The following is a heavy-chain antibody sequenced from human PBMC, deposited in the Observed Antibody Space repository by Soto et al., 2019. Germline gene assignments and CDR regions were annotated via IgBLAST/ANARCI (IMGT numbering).Heavy chain of an antibody. CDR2: INHSGST. CDR1: GGSFSGYY. Sequence: SETLSLTCAVYGGSFSGYYWSWIRQPPGKGLEWIGEINHSGSTSYNPSLKSRVTISVDTSKNQFSLKLSSVTAADTAVYYCARGALNCTNGVCYYGMDVWGQGTTVTVS. V-gene: IGHV4-34*01. J-gene: IGHJ6*02. CDR3: ARGALNCTNGVCYYGMDV. D-gene: IGHD2-8*01.